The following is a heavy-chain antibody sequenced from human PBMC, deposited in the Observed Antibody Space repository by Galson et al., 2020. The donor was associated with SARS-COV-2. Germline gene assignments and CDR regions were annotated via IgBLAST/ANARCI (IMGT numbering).Heavy chain of an antibody. J-gene: IGHJ5*02. V-gene: IGHV4-38-2*02. CDR2: IYRSGNT. CDR1: GYSISSGYF. Sequence: ASETLSLTCTVSGYSISSGYFWGWIRQPPGKGLEWIGIIYRSGNTYYNPSLKSRVTISVDTSKNQFSLKLSSVTAADTAVYYCAREVLPGTSWGQGTLVTVSS. CDR3: AREVLPGTS. D-gene: IGHD6-13*01.